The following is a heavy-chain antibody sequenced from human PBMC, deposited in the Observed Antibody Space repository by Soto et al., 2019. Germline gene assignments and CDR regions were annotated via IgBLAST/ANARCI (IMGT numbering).Heavy chain of an antibody. CDR2: INPSGGST. Sequence: ASVKVSCKASGYTFTSYYMHWVRQAPGQGLEWMGIINPSGGSTSYAQKFQGRVTMTRDTSTSTVYMEPSSLRSEDTAVYYCARDSYTIFGVAYYYYGMDVWGQGTTVTVSS. V-gene: IGHV1-46*01. CDR3: ARDSYTIFGVAYYYYGMDV. J-gene: IGHJ6*02. D-gene: IGHD3-3*01. CDR1: GYTFTSYY.